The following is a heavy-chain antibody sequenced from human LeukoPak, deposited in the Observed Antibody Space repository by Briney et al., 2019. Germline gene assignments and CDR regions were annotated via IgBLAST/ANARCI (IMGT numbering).Heavy chain of an antibody. V-gene: IGHV4-39*01. CDR1: GGSISSSSYY. CDR2: IYYSGST. Sequence: SETLSLTCTVSGGSISSSSYYWGWIRQPPGKGLEWIGSIYYSGSTYYNPSLKRRVTISVDTSKNQFSLKLSSVTAADTAVYYCARRPLTGTTPWFDPWGQGTLVTVSS. D-gene: IGHD1-20*01. J-gene: IGHJ5*02. CDR3: ARRPLTGTTPWFDP.